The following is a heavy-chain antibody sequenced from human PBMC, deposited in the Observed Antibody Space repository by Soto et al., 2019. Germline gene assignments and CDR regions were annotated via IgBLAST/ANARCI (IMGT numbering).Heavy chain of an antibody. CDR2: IYHSGST. V-gene: IGHV4-30-2*01. CDR1: GGSISSGGYS. CDR3: ARETYYYDRSGYSWYLDV. J-gene: IGHJ2*01. D-gene: IGHD3-22*01. Sequence: QLQLQESGSGLVKPSQTLSLTCAVSGGSISSGGYSWSWIRQPPGKGLEWIGYIYHSGSTYYNPSLKSRVTISSARSENPFSLNLSSVTAADTAVYFCARETYYYDRSGYSWYLDVWGRGTLVTVSA.